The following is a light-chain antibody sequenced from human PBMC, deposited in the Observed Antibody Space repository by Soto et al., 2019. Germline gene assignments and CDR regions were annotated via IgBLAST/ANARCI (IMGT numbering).Light chain of an antibody. CDR3: HQYAPSPLT. CDR1: QNVGKSY. J-gene: IGKJ4*01. V-gene: IGKV3-20*01. Sequence: EIVLTQSPDTLSLSPGERVTLSCRASQNVGKSYLGWYQQKPGQAPRLLIYDASRRATGIPDRFSCNESGTDSTLTIRSLEPDDFGVYYCHQYAPSPLTFGGGTEVEL. CDR2: DAS.